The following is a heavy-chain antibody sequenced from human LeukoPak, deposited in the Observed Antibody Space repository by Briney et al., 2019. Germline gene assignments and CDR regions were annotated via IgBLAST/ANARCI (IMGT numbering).Heavy chain of an antibody. CDR1: GFTFSSYD. D-gene: IGHD4-11*01. Sequence: GGSLRLSCAASGFTFSSYDMHWVRHAPGKGLEWVSTIGTAGDTYYPGSVKGRLTISRENAKNSLYLQMNSLRAGDTAVYYCARAYSNLIDYWGQGTLVTVSS. CDR3: ARAYSNLIDY. J-gene: IGHJ4*02. CDR2: IGTAGDT. V-gene: IGHV3-13*01.